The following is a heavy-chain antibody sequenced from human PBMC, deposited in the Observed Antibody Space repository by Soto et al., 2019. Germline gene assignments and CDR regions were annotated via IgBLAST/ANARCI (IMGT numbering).Heavy chain of an antibody. Sequence: QLQLHESGPGLVKPSETLSLTCTVSGDSISTRSNYWAWIRQPPGKGLEWIGSIYYTGGTYYNPSLKSRVPLFLDTSKNQFSLNLNSVTAADTAVYYCAREGPPIRAHNPPEYFQHWGQGTPVTVSS. V-gene: IGHV4-39*02. J-gene: IGHJ1*01. CDR1: GDSISTRSNY. CDR2: IYYTGGT. CDR3: AREGPPIRAHNPPEYFQH.